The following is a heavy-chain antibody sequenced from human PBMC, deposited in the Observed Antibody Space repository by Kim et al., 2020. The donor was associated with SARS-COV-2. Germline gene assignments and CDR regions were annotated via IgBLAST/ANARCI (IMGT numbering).Heavy chain of an antibody. V-gene: IGHV1-69*04. Sequence: SVKVSCKASGGTFSSYAISWVRQAPGQGLEWMGRIIPILGIANYAQKFQGRVTITADKSTSTAYMELSSLRSEDTAVYYCARRRRSSSGDMYYYYGMDVGGQGTTVTVSS. CDR1: GGTFSSYA. D-gene: IGHD6-13*01. J-gene: IGHJ6*02. CDR2: IIPILGIA. CDR3: ARRRRSSSGDMYYYYGMDV.